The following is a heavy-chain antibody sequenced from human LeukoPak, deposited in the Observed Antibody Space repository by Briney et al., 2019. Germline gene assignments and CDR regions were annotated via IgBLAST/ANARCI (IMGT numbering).Heavy chain of an antibody. CDR3: ARAKKYSGSSNNWFDP. D-gene: IGHD1-26*01. V-gene: IGHV4-31*03. J-gene: IGHJ5*02. CDR1: GGSISSGGYY. CDR2: SYYGGST. Sequence: SETLSLTCTVSGGSISSGGYYWSWIRQHPGKGLEWIGYSYYGGSTYYNPSLKSRVTISLDMSKNQFSLNLSSLTAADTAVYYCARAKKYSGSSNNWFDPWGQGTPVTVSS.